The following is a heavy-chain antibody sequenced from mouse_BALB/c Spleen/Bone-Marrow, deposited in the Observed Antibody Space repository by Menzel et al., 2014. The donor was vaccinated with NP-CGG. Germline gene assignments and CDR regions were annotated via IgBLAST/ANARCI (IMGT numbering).Heavy chain of an antibody. CDR3: ARWMTTAYFDY. V-gene: IGHV1-54*01. D-gene: IGHD2-13*01. CDR2: INPASGGT. CDR1: GYDFNDYL. Sequence: VQLQQSGAELVRPGASVKVSCTASGYDFNDYLMEWVKQRPEQGLEWIGGINPASGGTNYDAKFQGKATLTADKSSSTAYMQLSSLTSDDTAVYYCARWMTTAYFDYWGQGTTLTVSS. J-gene: IGHJ2*01.